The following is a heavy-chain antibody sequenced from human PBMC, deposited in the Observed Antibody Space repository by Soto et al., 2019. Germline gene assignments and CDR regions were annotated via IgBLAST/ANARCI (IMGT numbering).Heavy chain of an antibody. Sequence: SETLSLTCTVSGGSISSGDYYWSWIRQPPGKGLEWIGYIYYSGSTYYNPSLKSRVTISVDTSKNQFSLKLSSVTAADTAVYYCASELHYDILTGYRGRYFDYWGQGTLVTVSS. CDR1: GGSISSGDYY. V-gene: IGHV4-30-4*01. CDR3: ASELHYDILTGYRGRYFDY. D-gene: IGHD3-9*01. CDR2: IYYSGST. J-gene: IGHJ4*02.